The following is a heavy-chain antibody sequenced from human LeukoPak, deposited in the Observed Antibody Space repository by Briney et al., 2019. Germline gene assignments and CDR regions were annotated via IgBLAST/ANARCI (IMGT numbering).Heavy chain of an antibody. V-gene: IGHV3-7*03. CDR1: GFAFSSYW. CDR3: ARDKPGDYDSTLNWFDP. J-gene: IGHJ5*02. Sequence: GGSLRLSCAASGFAFSSYWMSWVRQAPGKGLEWVANIKQDGSEKYYVDSVKGRFTISRDNAKNSLYLQMNSLRAEDTAVYYCARDKPGDYDSTLNWFDPWGQGTLVTASS. D-gene: IGHD3-22*01. CDR2: IKQDGSEK.